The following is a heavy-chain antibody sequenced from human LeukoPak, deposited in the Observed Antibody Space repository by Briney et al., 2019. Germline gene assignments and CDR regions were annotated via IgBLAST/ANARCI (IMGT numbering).Heavy chain of an antibody. CDR1: GGSISNSDYY. D-gene: IGHD3-3*02. J-gene: IGHJ3*02. CDR3: ARGEPGIGHAFDI. CDR2: IFYTGST. Sequence: PSETLSLTCTVSGGSISNSDYYWGWIRQPPGKGLDWIANIFYTGSTYYNPSLKSRVTISVDTSKNQFSLKLSSVTAADTAVYYCARGEPGIGHAFDIWGQGTMVTVSS. V-gene: IGHV4-39*07.